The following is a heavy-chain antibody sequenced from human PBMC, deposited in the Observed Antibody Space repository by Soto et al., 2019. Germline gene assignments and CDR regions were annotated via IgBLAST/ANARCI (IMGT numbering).Heavy chain of an antibody. D-gene: IGHD3-22*01. J-gene: IGHJ3*02. CDR3: ATAYVYDFENSNYYRDAFDI. CDR2: MYPDDSDI. Sequence: GESLKISCKASGYSFSFYWIGWVRQMPGKGLEWMAIMYPDDSDIRYSPSFEAHVTISADKSTSTAFLQWSSLKASDTAMYYCATAYVYDFENSNYYRDAFDIWGQGTLVTVS. CDR1: GYSFSFYW. V-gene: IGHV5-51*01.